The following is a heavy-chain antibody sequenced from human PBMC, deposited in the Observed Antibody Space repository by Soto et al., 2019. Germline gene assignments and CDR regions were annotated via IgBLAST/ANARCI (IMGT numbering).Heavy chain of an antibody. Sequence: GQLVESGGGEVQPGRSLRLSCAASGFKFTDFALHWVRQAPGKGLEWVAIIAYDGSEKHYADSVKGRFAISRDNPKNTLYLEMNSLRPEDTAVYFCARRAWHSYYAIDVWVQGTTVTVFS. V-gene: IGHV3-30*09. CDR1: GFKFTDFA. CDR3: ARRAWHSYYAIDV. D-gene: IGHD1-26*01. CDR2: IAYDGSEK. J-gene: IGHJ6*02.